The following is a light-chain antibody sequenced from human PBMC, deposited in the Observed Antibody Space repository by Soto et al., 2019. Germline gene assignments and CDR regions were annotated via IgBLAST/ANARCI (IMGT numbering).Light chain of an antibody. Sequence: DFVMTQSPDSLAVSLGERATINCRSSQNLLATANNKNHLAWYQHKVGQPPKLLIYWASTRGPGVPDRFTGSGSGTHCTLTISSLQAEDVAVYYCHQYYSTPPSFGQGTKLEIK. J-gene: IGKJ2*03. CDR2: WAS. CDR3: HQYYSTPPS. V-gene: IGKV4-1*01. CDR1: QNLLATANNKNH.